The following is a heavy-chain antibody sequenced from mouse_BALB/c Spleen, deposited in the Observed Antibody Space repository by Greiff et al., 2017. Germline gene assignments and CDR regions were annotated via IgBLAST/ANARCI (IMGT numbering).Heavy chain of an antibody. CDR1: GYTFTDYA. CDR2: ISTYYGNT. Sequence: VQLQQSGPELVRPGVSVKISCKGSGYTFTDYAMHWVKQSHAKSLEWIGVISTYYGNTNYNQKFKGKATMTVDKSSSTAYMELARLTSEDSAIYYCARSGDYGSSPYYFDDWGQGTTLTVSS. J-gene: IGHJ2*01. CDR3: ARSGDYGSSPYYFDD. D-gene: IGHD1-1*01. V-gene: IGHV1-67*01.